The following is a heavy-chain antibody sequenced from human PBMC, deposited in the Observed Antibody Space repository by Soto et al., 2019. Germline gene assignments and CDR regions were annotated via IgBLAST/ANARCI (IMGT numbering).Heavy chain of an antibody. CDR1: GGTFSRHA. J-gene: IGHJ4*02. CDR3: AKAKGAYYDFWEGSDY. V-gene: IGHV1-69*01. Sequence: QVQLVQSGAEVRKPGSSVKVSCKASGGTFSRHAISWVRQAPGQGLEWMGGIIPIFGTANHAQKFQGRVTIIADESTSTAYMELSSLRSEDTAIYYCAKAKGAYYDFWEGSDYWGQGTLVTVSS. D-gene: IGHD3-3*01. CDR2: IIPIFGTA.